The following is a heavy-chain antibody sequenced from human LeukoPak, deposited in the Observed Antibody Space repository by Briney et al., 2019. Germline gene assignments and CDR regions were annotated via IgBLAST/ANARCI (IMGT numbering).Heavy chain of an antibody. V-gene: IGHV1-2*02. D-gene: IGHD6-13*01. J-gene: IGHJ4*02. CDR3: ARQVESSSWYALYYFDY. CDR2: INPNSGAT. CDR1: GYTFTGYY. Sequence: GASVKVSCKASGYTFTGYYMHWVRQAPGQGLEWMGWINPNSGATNYAQKFQGRVTMTRDTSISTAYMELSRLRSDDTAVYYCARQVESSSWYALYYFDYWGQGTLVTVSS.